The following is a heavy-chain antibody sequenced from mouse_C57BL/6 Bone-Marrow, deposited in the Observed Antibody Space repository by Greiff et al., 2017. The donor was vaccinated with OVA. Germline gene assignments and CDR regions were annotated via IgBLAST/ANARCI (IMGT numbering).Heavy chain of an antibody. Sequence: EVQLQQSGPGLAKPSPPLSLPCSVTGYSITTDYWNWIRKSPENKLEYMGYISYSGSTYYTPSLKSRISITRDTSKNQYYLQLNSVTTEETATYYCERHNWYFDVWGTVTTVTVSS. CDR1: GYSITTDY. CDR2: ISYSGST. J-gene: IGHJ1*03. V-gene: IGHV3-8*01. CDR3: ERHNWYFDV.